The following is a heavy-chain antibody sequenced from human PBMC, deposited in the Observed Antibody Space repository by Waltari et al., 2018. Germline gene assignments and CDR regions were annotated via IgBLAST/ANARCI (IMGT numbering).Heavy chain of an antibody. J-gene: IGHJ4*02. V-gene: IGHV1-2*06. CDR1: GYTFTGYY. D-gene: IGHD6-13*01. Sequence: QVQLVQSGAEVKKPGASVTVSCKASGYTFTGYYMHWVRQAPGQGLEWMGRINPNSGGTNYAQKFQGRVTMTRDTSISTAYMELSRLRSDDTAVYYCARVTAAAGGGYYFDYWGQGTLVTVSS. CDR3: ARVTAAAGGGYYFDY. CDR2: INPNSGGT.